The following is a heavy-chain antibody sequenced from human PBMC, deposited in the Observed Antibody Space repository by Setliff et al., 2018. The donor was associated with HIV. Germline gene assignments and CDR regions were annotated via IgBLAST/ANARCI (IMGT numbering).Heavy chain of an antibody. CDR1: GASFSGYY. J-gene: IGHJ4*02. Sequence: SETLSLTCAVYGASFSGYYWSWVRQPPGKGLEWIGEINHSGSTNYNPSLKSRVTISVDTSKNQFSLKVRSVTAADTAVYYCARETEAGTFDYWGQGTLVTVSS. CDR2: INHSGST. D-gene: IGHD6-19*01. V-gene: IGHV4-34*01. CDR3: ARETEAGTFDY.